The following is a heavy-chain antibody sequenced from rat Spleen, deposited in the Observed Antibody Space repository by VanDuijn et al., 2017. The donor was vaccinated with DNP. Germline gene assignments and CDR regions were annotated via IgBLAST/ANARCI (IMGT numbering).Heavy chain of an antibody. CDR2: IRTSGGSS. CDR1: GFTFSNSD. Sequence: EVQLVESGGGLVQPGRSMKLSCEASGFTFSNSDLAWVRQAPTKGLEWVASIRTSGGSSYYRDSVKGRFTVSREDAKSTLYLQMDSLRSEDTATYYCTTDPPYYYSSYIYWGQGVMVTVSS. J-gene: IGHJ2*01. CDR3: TTDPPYYYSSYIY. D-gene: IGHD1-2*01. V-gene: IGHV5-27*01.